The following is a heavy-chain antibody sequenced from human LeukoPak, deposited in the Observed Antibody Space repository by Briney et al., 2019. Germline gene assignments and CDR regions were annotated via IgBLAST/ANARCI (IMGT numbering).Heavy chain of an antibody. V-gene: IGHV3-23*01. CDR2: ISGNDGGTT. J-gene: IGHJ4*02. Sequence: GGSLRLSCAASGFTFSSYSMSWVRQAPGKGLEWVSGISGNDGGTTYYADSVKGRFSISRDDSKNTLYLQMNGLRVEDTAIYYCAKSRVATGTFYFDYWGQGTLVTVSS. CDR1: GFTFSSYS. CDR3: AKSRVATGTFYFDY. D-gene: IGHD6-13*01.